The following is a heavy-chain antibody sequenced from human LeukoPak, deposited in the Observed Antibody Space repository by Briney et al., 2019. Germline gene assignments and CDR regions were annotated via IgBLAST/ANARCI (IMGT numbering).Heavy chain of an antibody. Sequence: GASVKVSCRASGYTLTSYYMHWVRQAPGQGLEWMGIINPSGGSTSYAQKFQGRVTMTRDTSTSTVYMELSSLRSEDTAVYYCARDRLWFGEQYYYMDVWGKGTTVTVSS. J-gene: IGHJ6*03. V-gene: IGHV1-46*01. CDR2: INPSGGST. CDR3: ARDRLWFGEQYYYMDV. D-gene: IGHD3-10*01. CDR1: GYTLTSYY.